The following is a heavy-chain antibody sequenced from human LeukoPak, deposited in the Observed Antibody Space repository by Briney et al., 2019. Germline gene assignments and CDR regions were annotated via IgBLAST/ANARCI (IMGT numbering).Heavy chain of an antibody. V-gene: IGHV3-21*01. CDR1: GFTFSSYS. D-gene: IGHD1-1*01. J-gene: IGHJ3*02. Sequence: PGGSLRLSCAASGFTFSSYSMNWVRKAPGKGLEWVSSISSSSSYIYYADSVKGRFTISRDNAKNSLYLQMNSLRAEDTAMYYCASYTGTNDAFDIWGQGTMVTVSS. CDR3: ASYTGTNDAFDI. CDR2: ISSSSSYI.